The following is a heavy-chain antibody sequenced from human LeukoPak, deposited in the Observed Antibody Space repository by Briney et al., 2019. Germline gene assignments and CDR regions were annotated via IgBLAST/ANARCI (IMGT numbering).Heavy chain of an antibody. CDR3: ARGADQGIVATKHV. V-gene: IGHV3-21*01. CDR2: IITIINYI. Sequence: PGGSLRLSCAASGFTFSSYSMNWVRQAPGNVLEWVSSIITIINYIYYTNSVKGRFTISRDNAKNSLYLQMNSLRAEDTAVYYCARGADQGIVATKHVWGQGTLVTVSS. CDR1: GFTFSSYS. D-gene: IGHD5-12*01. J-gene: IGHJ4*02.